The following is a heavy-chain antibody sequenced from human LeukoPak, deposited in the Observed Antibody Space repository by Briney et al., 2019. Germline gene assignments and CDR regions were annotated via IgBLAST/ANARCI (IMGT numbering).Heavy chain of an antibody. CDR2: INTNTGNP. V-gene: IGHV7-4-1*02. CDR1: GYTFTSYA. Sequence: GASVKVSCKASGYTFTSYAMNWVRQAPGQGLEWMGWINTNTGNPTYAQGFTGRFVFSLDTSVSTAYLQISSLKAEDTAVYYCARAPPTSMVRGVIVPFWDYWGQGTLVTVSS. D-gene: IGHD3-10*01. CDR3: ARAPPTSMVRGVIVPFWDY. J-gene: IGHJ4*02.